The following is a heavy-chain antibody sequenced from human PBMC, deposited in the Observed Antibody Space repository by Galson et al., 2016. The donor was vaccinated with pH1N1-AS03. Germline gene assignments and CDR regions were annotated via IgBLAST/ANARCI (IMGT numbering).Heavy chain of an antibody. CDR3: AREAAYYYGMDV. CDR1: GYTFSNYG. Sequence: SVKVSCKASGYTFSNYGLSWVRQAPGQGLEWMGAVSSYEGNIYYAQKLQGRVALSTDASTTTAYMELINLRYDDTAVYFCAREAAYYYGMDVWGQGTTVTLSS. J-gene: IGHJ6*02. D-gene: IGHD2-21*01. CDR2: VSSYEGNI. V-gene: IGHV1-18*01.